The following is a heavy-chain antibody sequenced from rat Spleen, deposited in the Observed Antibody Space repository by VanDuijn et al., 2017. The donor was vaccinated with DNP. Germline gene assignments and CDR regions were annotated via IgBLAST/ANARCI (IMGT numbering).Heavy chain of an antibody. V-gene: IGHV5-31*01. J-gene: IGHJ3*01. Sequence: EVQLVESGGELVQPGRSLKLSCVASRFTFNTFWMTWFRQVPGKGMDWVASITSSGDNTLYPDSVKGRFTISRDLAKNTLYLQMNSLRSEDTATYFCAIYFYSGDNWFGFWGQGTLVTVSS. CDR3: AIYFYSGDNWFGF. CDR2: ITSSGDNT. D-gene: IGHD1-1*01. CDR1: RFTFNTFW.